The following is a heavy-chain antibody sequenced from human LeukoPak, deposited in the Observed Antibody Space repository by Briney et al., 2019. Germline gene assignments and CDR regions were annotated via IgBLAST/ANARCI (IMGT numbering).Heavy chain of an antibody. V-gene: IGHV4-59*01. CDR2: IYYSGST. J-gene: IGHJ5*02. CDR1: GGSFSSYY. D-gene: IGHD2-2*01. Sequence: SETLSLTCAVYGGSFSSYYWSWIRQPPGKGLEWIGYIYYSGSTNYNPSLKSRVTISVDTSKNQFSLKLSSVTAADTAVYYCARIVADYCSSTSCHGEFDPWGQGTLVTVSS. CDR3: ARIVADYCSSTSCHGEFDP.